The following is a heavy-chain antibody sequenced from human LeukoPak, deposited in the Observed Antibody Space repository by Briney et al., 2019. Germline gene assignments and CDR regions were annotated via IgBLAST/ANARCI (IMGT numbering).Heavy chain of an antibody. J-gene: IGHJ3*02. CDR3: ATVGDIDYGDYSGGGAFDI. CDR1: GFTFSNAW. Sequence: GGSLRLSCAASGFTFSNAWMSWVRHAPGKGLEWVGRIKSKTDGGTTSYAAPVKGRLPIPRPDSKNSTYQQMNSLKTEETGVYYCATVGDIDYGDYSGGGAFDIWGQGTMVTVSS. CDR2: IKSKTDGGTT. D-gene: IGHD4-17*01. V-gene: IGHV3-15*01.